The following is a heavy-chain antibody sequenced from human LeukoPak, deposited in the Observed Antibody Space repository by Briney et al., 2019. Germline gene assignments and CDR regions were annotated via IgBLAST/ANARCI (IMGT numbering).Heavy chain of an antibody. CDR1: GGSISSSSYY. CDR3: ARVPTADAFDI. V-gene: IGHV4-61*01. Sequence: PSETLSLTCTVAGGSISSSSYYWSWIRQPPGKGLEWIGYIYYSGSTNYNPSLKSRVTISVDTSKNQFSLKLSSVTAADTAVYYYARVPTADAFDIWGQGTMVTVSS. CDR2: IYYSGST. J-gene: IGHJ3*02.